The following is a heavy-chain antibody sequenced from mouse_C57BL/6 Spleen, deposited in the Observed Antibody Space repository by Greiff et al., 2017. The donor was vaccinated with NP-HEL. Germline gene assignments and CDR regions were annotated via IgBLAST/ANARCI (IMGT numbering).Heavy chain of an antibody. D-gene: IGHD3-2*02. Sequence: QVQLKQPGAELVKPGASVKLSCKASGYTFTSYWMQWVKQRPGQGLEWIGEIDPSDSYTNYNQKFKGKATLTVDTSSSTAYMQLSSLTSEDSAVYYCASTRQLRLRFAYWGQGTLVTVSA. CDR2: IDPSDSYT. CDR1: GYTFTSYW. J-gene: IGHJ3*01. CDR3: ASTRQLRLRFAY. V-gene: IGHV1-50*01.